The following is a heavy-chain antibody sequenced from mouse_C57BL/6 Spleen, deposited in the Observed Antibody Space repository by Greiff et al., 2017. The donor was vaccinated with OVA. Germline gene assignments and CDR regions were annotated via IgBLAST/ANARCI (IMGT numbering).Heavy chain of an antibody. CDR3: ARHEGFDY. V-gene: IGHV5-6*01. CDR1: GFTFSSYG. Sequence: EVHLVESGGDLVKPGGSLKLSCAASGFTFSSYGMSWVRQTPDKRLEWVATISSGGSYTYYPDSVKGRFTISRDNAKNTLYLQMSSLKSEDTAMYYCARHEGFDYWGQGTTLTVSS. J-gene: IGHJ2*01. CDR2: ISSGGSYT.